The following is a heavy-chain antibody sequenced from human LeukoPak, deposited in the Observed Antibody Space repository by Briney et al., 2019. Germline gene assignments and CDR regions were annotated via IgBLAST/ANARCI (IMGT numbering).Heavy chain of an antibody. V-gene: IGHV4-59*01. CDR3: ARYRLRFDY. CDR2: IYYSGST. J-gene: IGHJ4*02. D-gene: IGHD3-16*02. Sequence: SETLSLTCTVSSGSISSYYWGWIRQPPGKGLEWIGYIYYSGSTNYNPSLKSRVTISVDTSNNQFSLRLSSVTAADTAVYYCARYRLRFDYWGQGTLVTVSS. CDR1: SGSISSYY.